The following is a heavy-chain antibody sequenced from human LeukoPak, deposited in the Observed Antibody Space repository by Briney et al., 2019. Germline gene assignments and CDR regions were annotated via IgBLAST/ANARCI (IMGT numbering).Heavy chain of an antibody. Sequence: GGSLRLSCAASGFTFSSYWMHWVRQAPGKGLVWVSRINSDGSSTSYADSVKGRSTISRDNAKNTLYLQMNSLRAEDTAVYYCARGEYSSSWYRPADYWGQGTLVTVSS. D-gene: IGHD6-13*01. CDR1: GFTFSSYW. CDR3: ARGEYSSSWYRPADY. V-gene: IGHV3-74*01. J-gene: IGHJ4*02. CDR2: INSDGSST.